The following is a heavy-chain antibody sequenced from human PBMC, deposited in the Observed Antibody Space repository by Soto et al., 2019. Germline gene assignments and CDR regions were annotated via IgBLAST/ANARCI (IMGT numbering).Heavy chain of an antibody. J-gene: IGHJ4*02. CDR2: INHSGST. Sequence: SETISHHRCGSAGIPSRYYCLLCRQPPGKGLEWIGEINHSGSTNYNPSLKSRVTISVDTSKNQFSLKLSSVTAADTAVYYCSRIAAAGTKFYYRGRRTLVPVS. D-gene: IGHD6-13*01. V-gene: IGHV4-34*01. CDR3: SRIAAAGTKFYY. CDR1: AGIPSRYY.